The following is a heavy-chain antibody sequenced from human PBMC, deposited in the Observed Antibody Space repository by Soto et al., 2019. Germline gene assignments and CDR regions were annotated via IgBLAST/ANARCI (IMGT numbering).Heavy chain of an antibody. V-gene: IGHV3-30-3*01. CDR1: GFTFSSYA. J-gene: IGHJ4*02. Sequence: QVQLVESGGGVVQPGRSLRLSCAASGFTFSSYAMHWVRQAPGKGLEWVAVISYDGSNKYYADSVKGRFTISRDNSKNKLYLQMNSLRAEDTAVYYCARDTGAVAGPLGGFDYWGQGTLVTVSS. CDR3: ARDTGAVAGPLGGFDY. D-gene: IGHD6-19*01. CDR2: ISYDGSNK.